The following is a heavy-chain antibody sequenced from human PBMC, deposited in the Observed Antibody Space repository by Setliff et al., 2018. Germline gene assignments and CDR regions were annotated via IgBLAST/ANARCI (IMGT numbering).Heavy chain of an antibody. CDR2: ISTYNGKT. V-gene: IGHV1-18*01. J-gene: IGHJ6*03. CDR1: GYIFTSYG. D-gene: IGHD3-22*01. CDR3: ARRNFYYDSSGFALYYYYMDV. Sequence: GASVKVSCKASGYIFTSYGFSWVRQAPGQGLEWMGWISTYNGKTNYAQKFQGRVTMTTDTSTSTAYMELRSLRSDDTAVYYCARRNFYYDSSGFALYYYYMDVWGKGTTVTVSS.